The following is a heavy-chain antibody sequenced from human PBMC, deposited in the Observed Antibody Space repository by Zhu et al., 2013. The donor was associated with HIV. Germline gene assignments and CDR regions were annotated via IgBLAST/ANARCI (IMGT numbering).Heavy chain of an antibody. Sequence: VQLLESGGGLVQPGGSLRLSCAASGFTFSTYAMNWVRQAPGRGLEWVSVISGSGGSTYYADSVKGRFTISRDNSKNTLYLQMSSLRAEDTAVYYCAKDLRHSSGIPYYFDYWGQGTLVTVSS. CDR3: AKDLRHSSGIPYYFDY. V-gene: IGHV3-23*01. J-gene: IGHJ4*02. CDR2: ISGSGGST. CDR1: GFTFSTYA. D-gene: IGHD6-19*01.